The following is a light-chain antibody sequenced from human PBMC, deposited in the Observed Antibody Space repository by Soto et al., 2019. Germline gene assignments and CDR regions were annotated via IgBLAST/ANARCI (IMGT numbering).Light chain of an antibody. CDR1: QSVSSSY. CDR3: QQYGRSPLT. Sequence: EIVLTQSPGTLSLSPGERATLSCRASQSVSSSYLAWYQQKPGQAPRLLIYGASSRATGISDRFSGSGSATDFTLTISRLEPEDFAVYYCQQYGRSPLTVGGGTKVEIK. CDR2: GAS. V-gene: IGKV3-20*01. J-gene: IGKJ4*01.